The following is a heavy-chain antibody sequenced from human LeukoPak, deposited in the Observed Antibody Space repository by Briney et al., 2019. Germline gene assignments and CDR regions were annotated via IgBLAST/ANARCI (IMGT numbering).Heavy chain of an antibody. CDR1: GFTFDDYA. D-gene: IGHD3-16*01. J-gene: IGHJ4*02. CDR3: ARDGMITFGGVIDSNWFDY. V-gene: IGHV3-9*01. Sequence: GRSLRLSCAASGFTFDDYAMHWVRQAPGKGLEWVSGISWNSGSIGYADSVKGRFTISRDNAKNSLYLQMNSLRAEDTAVYYCARDGMITFGGVIDSNWFDYWGQGTPVTVSS. CDR2: ISWNSGSI.